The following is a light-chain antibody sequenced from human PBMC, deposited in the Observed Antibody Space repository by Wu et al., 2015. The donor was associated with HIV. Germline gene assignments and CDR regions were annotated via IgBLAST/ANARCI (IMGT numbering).Light chain of an antibody. CDR1: RSLTSY. CDR2: DTS. CDR3: QHRGT. Sequence: DIQTTQSPSSLSASVGDKVTITCRASRSLTSYLNWYQTRPGKAPNLLIYDTSNLQSGVPSRFSGSGSGTDFTLTISSLQVDDFATYYCQHRGTFGQGTKVEI. J-gene: IGKJ1*01. V-gene: IGKV1-39*01.